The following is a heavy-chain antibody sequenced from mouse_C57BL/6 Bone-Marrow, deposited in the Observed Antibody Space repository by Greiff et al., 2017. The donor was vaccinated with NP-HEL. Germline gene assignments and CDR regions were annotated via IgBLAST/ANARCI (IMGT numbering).Heavy chain of an antibody. CDR3: ARDLDWEPDWYWDV. CDR2: ISSGGSYT. Sequence: EVMLVESGGDLVKPGGSLKLSCAASGFTFSSYGMSWVRQTPDKRLEWVATISSGGSYTYYPDSVKGRFTISRDNAKNTLYLQMSSLKSEDTAMYYGARDLDWEPDWYWDVWGTGTTVTVSS. CDR1: GFTFSSYG. D-gene: IGHD4-1*01. V-gene: IGHV5-6*01. J-gene: IGHJ1*03.